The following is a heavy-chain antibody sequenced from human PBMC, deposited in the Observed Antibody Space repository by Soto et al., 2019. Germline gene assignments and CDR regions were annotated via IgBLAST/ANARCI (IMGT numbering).Heavy chain of an antibody. D-gene: IGHD4-4*01. J-gene: IGHJ4*01. Sequence: EVQLVESGGGLVQPGGSLRLSCAVSGFSFNSDWMPWIRQAPGKGLERVAIMNEDGSERYYVDSVKGRFTISRDNAKNALFLQMNSLGVEDTAVYFGARDRAYSRFDDWGQGSMVTVSS. V-gene: IGHV3-7*03. CDR3: ARDRAYSRFDD. CDR2: MNEDGSER. CDR1: GFSFNSDW.